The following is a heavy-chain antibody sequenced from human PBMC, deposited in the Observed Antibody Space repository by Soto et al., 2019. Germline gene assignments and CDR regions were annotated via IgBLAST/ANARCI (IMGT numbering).Heavy chain of an antibody. Sequence: GGSLRLSCAGSGFSFDDYAIHWVRQAPGKGLEWVSGINWNSGSIGYADSVRGRFTISRDNAKNSLYLQMNSLRAEDTALYYCARASSSTRHFYYYYYLDVWGKGTTVTVSS. CDR3: ARASSSTRHFYYYYYLDV. CDR2: INWNSGSI. J-gene: IGHJ6*03. CDR1: GFSFDDYA. V-gene: IGHV3-9*01. D-gene: IGHD6-6*01.